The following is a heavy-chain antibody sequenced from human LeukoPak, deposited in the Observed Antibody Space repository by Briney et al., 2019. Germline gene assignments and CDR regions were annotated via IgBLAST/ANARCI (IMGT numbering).Heavy chain of an antibody. CDR1: GGSISSYY. CDR2: IYYSGST. D-gene: IGHD5-18*01. CDR3: ARSGRLGGYSYEYYMDV. Sequence: PSETLSLTCTVSGGSISSYYWSWIRQPAGKGLEWIGYIYYSGSTNYNPSLKSRVTISVDTSKNQFSLKLSSVTAADTAVYYCARSGRLGGYSYEYYMDVWGKGTTVTVSS. V-gene: IGHV4-59*08. J-gene: IGHJ6*03.